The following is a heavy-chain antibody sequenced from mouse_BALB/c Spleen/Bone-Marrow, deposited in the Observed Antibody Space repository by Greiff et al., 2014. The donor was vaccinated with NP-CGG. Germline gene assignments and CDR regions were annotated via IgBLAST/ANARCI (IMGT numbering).Heavy chain of an antibody. D-gene: IGHD1-1*01. CDR3: AREATYYAYFDY. Sequence: VNLVESAGELARPGASVKMSCKASGYTFTSNTIQWVEQRPGQGLEWIGYINPTRGYTDYNQKFKDKTTLTADRSSSTAYMQLSSLTSEDSAVYYCAREATYYAYFDYWGQGTILTVSS. J-gene: IGHJ2*01. V-gene: IGHV1-4*02. CDR1: GYTFTSNT. CDR2: INPTRGYT.